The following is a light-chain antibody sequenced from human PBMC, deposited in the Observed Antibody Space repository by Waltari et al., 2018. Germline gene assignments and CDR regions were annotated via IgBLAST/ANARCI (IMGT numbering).Light chain of an antibody. J-gene: IGLJ2*01. V-gene: IGLV4-69*01. CDR2: INSDGSH. Sequence: QLVVTQSPSASASLGAPVQLTRTLDRGHSSYAVAWHQQQQKKGPRVLMKINSDGSHRKGDGIPDRCSGSSSGAERSLTISSLQSEDEADYYCQTWGTGIVVVGGGTRLTVL. CDR3: QTWGTGIVV. CDR1: RGHSSYA.